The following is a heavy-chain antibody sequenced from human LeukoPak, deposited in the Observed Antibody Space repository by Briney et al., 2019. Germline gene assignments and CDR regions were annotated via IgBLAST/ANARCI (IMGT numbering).Heavy chain of an antibody. CDR2: IMEDGSEK. V-gene: IGHV3-7*01. CDR3: ARVLDGYSYGFDY. Sequence: GGSLRLSCAASGFTFSDHWMTWVRQTPGKGLEWVASIMEDGSEKRYVDSVKGRFTISRDNAKNSLYLQMNSLRAEDTAVYYCARVLDGYSYGFDYWGQGTLVTVSS. J-gene: IGHJ4*02. CDR1: GFTFSDHW. D-gene: IGHD5-18*01.